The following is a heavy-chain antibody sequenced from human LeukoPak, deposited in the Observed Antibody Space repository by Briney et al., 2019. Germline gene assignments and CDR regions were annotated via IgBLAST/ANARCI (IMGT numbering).Heavy chain of an antibody. Sequence: PSETLSLTCTVSGGSIGFYFWSWIRQSAGKGLEWIGRINGNGVTNYNPSLKSRVTISVDTSKNQFSLKLTSVTAADTAVYYCARRRAGGTTMVHDFWGQGTLVTVSS. CDR2: INGNGVT. J-gene: IGHJ4*02. D-gene: IGHD4/OR15-4a*01. V-gene: IGHV4-4*07. CDR3: ARRRAGGTTMVHDF. CDR1: GGSIGFYF.